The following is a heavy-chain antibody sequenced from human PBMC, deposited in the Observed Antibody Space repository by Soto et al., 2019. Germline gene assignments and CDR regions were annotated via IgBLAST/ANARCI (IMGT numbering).Heavy chain of an antibody. CDR3: ARDGAVLRYFDCLYPPSYGMDV. V-gene: IGHV3-74*01. J-gene: IGHJ6*02. D-gene: IGHD3-9*01. CDR1: GFTFSSYW. CDR2: INSDGSST. Sequence: GGSLRLSCAASGFTFSSYWMHWVRQAPGKGLVWVSRINSDGSSTSYADSVKGRFTISRDNAKNTLYLQMNSLRAEDTAVYYCARDGAVLRYFDCLYPPSYGMDVCGQGTTVTVSS.